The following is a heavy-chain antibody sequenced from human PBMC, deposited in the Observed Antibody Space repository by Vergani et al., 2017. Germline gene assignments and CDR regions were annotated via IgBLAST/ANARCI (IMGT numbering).Heavy chain of an antibody. D-gene: IGHD1-14*01. CDR2: ISWDGGST. Sequence: EVQLVESGGVVVQPGGSLRLSCAASGFTFDDYTMHWVRQAPGKGLEWVSLISWDGGSTYYADSVKGRFTISRDNSKNSLYLQMNSLRTEDTALYYCAKDTGGDYYYYMDVWGKGTTVTVSS. CDR3: AKDTGGDYYYYMDV. V-gene: IGHV3-43*01. CDR1: GFTFDDYT. J-gene: IGHJ6*03.